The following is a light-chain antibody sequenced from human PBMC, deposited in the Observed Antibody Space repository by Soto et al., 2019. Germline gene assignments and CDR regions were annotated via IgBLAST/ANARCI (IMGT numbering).Light chain of an antibody. J-gene: IGKJ2*01. CDR2: AAS. V-gene: IGKV1-39*01. CDR3: QESYSTPYT. Sequence: DIQMTQSPSSLSASIGDRVSVTCRASQSIDTYLNWYQHKSGRAPKLLIYAASTLQSGVPSRFSGSGSGTDFTLTISSLQPEDFATYYCQESYSTPYTFGQGTKVEI. CDR1: QSIDTY.